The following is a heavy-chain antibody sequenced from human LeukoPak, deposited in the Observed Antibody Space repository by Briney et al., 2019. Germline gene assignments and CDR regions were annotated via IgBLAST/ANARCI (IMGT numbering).Heavy chain of an antibody. D-gene: IGHD3-22*01. Sequence: RSSETLPLTCTVPGRSISSYYWSWIRQPPAKGLEWIGYIYYSESTNYNPSLKSRVTISVDTSKNQFSLKLSSVTAADTAVYYCARSEMYYYDSSGYYPKYFQHWGQGTLVTVSS. CDR1: GRSISSYY. J-gene: IGHJ1*01. CDR2: IYYSEST. V-gene: IGHV4-59*01. CDR3: ARSEMYYYDSSGYYPKYFQH.